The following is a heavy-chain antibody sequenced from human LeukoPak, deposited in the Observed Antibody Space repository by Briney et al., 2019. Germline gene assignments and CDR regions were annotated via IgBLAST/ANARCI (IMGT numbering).Heavy chain of an antibody. CDR2: ISWNSGSI. V-gene: IGHV3-9*01. CDR1: GFTFDDYA. Sequence: GGSLRLSCAASGFTFDDYAMHWVRQAPGKGLEWVSGISWNSGSIGYADSVKGRFTISRDNSKNTLYLQMNSLRAEDTAVYYCAKVFTPSYYYYMDVWGKGTTVTVSS. J-gene: IGHJ6*03. CDR3: AKVFTPSYYYYMDV.